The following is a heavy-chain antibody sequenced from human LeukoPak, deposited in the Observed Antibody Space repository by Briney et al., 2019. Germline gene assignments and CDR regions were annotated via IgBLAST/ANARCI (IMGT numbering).Heavy chain of an antibody. CDR2: ITWRGGST. D-gene: IGHD2-2*01. V-gene: IGHV3-20*04. CDR3: ARAPITSPFYFDY. Sequence: GGTLRLSCTASGFAFDEHGMSWVRQVPGKGLEGVSGITWRGGSTGYADPLRGRFTISRDNAKNSLYLQMDSLRAEDTALYYCARAPITSPFYFDYWGQGTLVTVSS. J-gene: IGHJ4*02. CDR1: GFAFDEHG.